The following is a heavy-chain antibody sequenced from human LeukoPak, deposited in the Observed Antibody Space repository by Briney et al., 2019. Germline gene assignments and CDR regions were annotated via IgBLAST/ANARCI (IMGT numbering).Heavy chain of an antibody. D-gene: IGHD4-17*01. CDR1: GGSISSGGYY. CDR2: IYYSGST. V-gene: IGHV4-31*03. Sequence: PSETLSLTCTVSGGSISSGGYYWSWIRQHPGKGLEWIGYIYYSGSTCYNPSLKSRVTISVDTSKNQFSLKLSSVTAADTAVYYCARGHDYGDKYYFDYWGQGTLVTVSS. CDR3: ARGHDYGDKYYFDY. J-gene: IGHJ4*02.